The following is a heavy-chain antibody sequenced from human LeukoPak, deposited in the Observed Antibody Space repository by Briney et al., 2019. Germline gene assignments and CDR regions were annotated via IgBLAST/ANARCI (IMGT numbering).Heavy chain of an antibody. V-gene: IGHV3-7*03. D-gene: IGHD3-16*02. CDR2: IKQDGSEK. CDR3: ARDYYDYVWGSYRHFDY. CDR1: GFTFSSYS. Sequence: GGSLRLSCAASGFTFSSYSMNWVRQAPGKGLEWVANIKQDGSEKYYVDSVKGRFTISRDNAKNSLYLQMNSLRAEDTAVYYCARDYYDYVWGSYRHFDYWGQGTLVTVSS. J-gene: IGHJ4*02.